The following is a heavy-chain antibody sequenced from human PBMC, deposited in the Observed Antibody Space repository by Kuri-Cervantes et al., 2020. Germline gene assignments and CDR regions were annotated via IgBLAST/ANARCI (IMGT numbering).Heavy chain of an antibody. J-gene: IGHJ4*02. Sequence: LRLSCTVSGGSISSGGYYWSWVRQHPGKGLEFIGYIYYSGSTYYNPSLKSRVTTSVDTSKNQFSLKLSSVTAADTAVYYCASNPAAAGTHLDHWGQGTLVTVSS. CDR3: ASNPAAAGTHLDH. CDR1: GGSISSGGYY. V-gene: IGHV4-31*03. D-gene: IGHD6-13*01. CDR2: IYYSGST.